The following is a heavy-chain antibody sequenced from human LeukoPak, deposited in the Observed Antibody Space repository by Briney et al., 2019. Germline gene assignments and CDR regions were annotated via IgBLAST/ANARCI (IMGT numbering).Heavy chain of an antibody. Sequence: GGSLRLSCAASGFTFSSYAMSWVRQAPGKGLEWVSAISGSGGSTYYADSVKGRFTISRDNSKNTLYLQMNSLRAEDTAVYYCARVLWNGDYPRFDYWGQGTLVTVSS. CDR2: ISGSGGST. CDR3: ARVLWNGDYPRFDY. CDR1: GFTFSSYA. D-gene: IGHD4-17*01. J-gene: IGHJ4*02. V-gene: IGHV3-23*01.